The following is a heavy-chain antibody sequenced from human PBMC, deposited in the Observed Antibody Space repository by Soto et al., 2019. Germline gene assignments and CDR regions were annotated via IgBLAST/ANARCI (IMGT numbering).Heavy chain of an antibody. CDR3: AKGGYFDWLLYPTHYFDY. V-gene: IGHV3-23*01. D-gene: IGHD3-9*01. Sequence: EVQLLESGGGLVQPGGSLRLSCAASGFTFSSYAMSWVRQAPGKELEWVSAISGSGGSTYYADSVKGRFTISRDNSKNTLYLQMNSLRAEDTAVYYCAKGGYFDWLLYPTHYFDYWGQGTLVTVSS. CDR1: GFTFSSYA. J-gene: IGHJ4*02. CDR2: ISGSGGST.